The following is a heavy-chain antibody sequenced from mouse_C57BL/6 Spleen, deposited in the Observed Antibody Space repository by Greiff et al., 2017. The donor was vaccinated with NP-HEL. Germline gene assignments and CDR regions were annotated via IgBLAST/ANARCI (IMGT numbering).Heavy chain of an antibody. D-gene: IGHD2-4*01. V-gene: IGHV1-4*01. CDR1: GYTFTSYT. J-gene: IGHJ2*01. CDR3: ARYDYGDY. CDR2: INPSSGYT. Sequence: VQRVESGAELARPGASVKMSCKASGYTFTSYTMHWVKQRPGQGLEWIGYINPSSGYTKYNQKFKDKATLTADKSSSTAYMQLSSLTSEDSAVYYCARYDYGDYWGQGTTLTVSS.